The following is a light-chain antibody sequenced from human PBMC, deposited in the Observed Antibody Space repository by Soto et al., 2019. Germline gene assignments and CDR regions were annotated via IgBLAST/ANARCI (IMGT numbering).Light chain of an antibody. Sequence: QAVLTQPPSTSGTPGQRGTISCSGNSSNIGSNTVNWYQQLPGTAPKLLIYSNNQLPSGIPDRFSGSKSGSSASLAISGLQSEDEADYYCAAWHDSLNGFNYVF. CDR1: SSNIGSNT. CDR3: AAWHDSLNGFNYV. V-gene: IGLV1-44*01. J-gene: IGLJ1*01. CDR2: SNN.